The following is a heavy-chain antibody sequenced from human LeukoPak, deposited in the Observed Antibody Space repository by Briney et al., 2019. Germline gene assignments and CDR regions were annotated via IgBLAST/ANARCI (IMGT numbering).Heavy chain of an antibody. CDR1: GFTFSSYE. J-gene: IGHJ4*02. CDR3: ARVNIAVAGSDY. CDR2: ISSSGSTI. D-gene: IGHD6-19*01. V-gene: IGHV3-48*03. Sequence: GGSLRLSCAASGFTFSSYEMNWVRQAPGKGLERVSYISSSGSTIYYADSVKGRFTTSRDNAKNSLYLQMNSLRAEDTAVYYCARVNIAVAGSDYWGQGTLVTVSS.